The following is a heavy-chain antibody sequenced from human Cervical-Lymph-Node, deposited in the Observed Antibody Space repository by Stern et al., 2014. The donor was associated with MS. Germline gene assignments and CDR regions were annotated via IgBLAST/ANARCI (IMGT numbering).Heavy chain of an antibody. J-gene: IGHJ4*02. CDR2: IFPGDSDT. V-gene: IGHV5-51*01. CDR3: ARRTGWRLGYYFDL. Sequence: EVQLVQSGAEVKKPGDSLKISCKGFGDTFSKKWIGWVRQMPAKGLEWMGLIFPGDSDTRYSPSFQGQVTISVDKSIHTAYLQWRSLKASDSAMYYCARRTGWRLGYYFDLWGQGTLVNVSS. D-gene: IGHD3-16*01. CDR1: GDTFSKKW.